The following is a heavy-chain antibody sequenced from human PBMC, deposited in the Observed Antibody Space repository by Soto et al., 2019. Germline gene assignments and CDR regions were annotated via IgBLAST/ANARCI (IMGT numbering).Heavy chain of an antibody. D-gene: IGHD3-22*01. Sequence: PSETLSLTCTVSGGSIRSYYWSWIRQPPGKGLEWVGRIKSKTDGGTTDFAAPVKGRFAISRDDSKNMVYLQMNSLKTEDTAVYYCTTDSYITTVIVRFDYWGHGTLVTVSS. V-gene: IGHV3-15*07. CDR1: GGSIRSYY. J-gene: IGHJ4*01. CDR2: IKSKTDGGTT. CDR3: TTDSYITTVIVRFDY.